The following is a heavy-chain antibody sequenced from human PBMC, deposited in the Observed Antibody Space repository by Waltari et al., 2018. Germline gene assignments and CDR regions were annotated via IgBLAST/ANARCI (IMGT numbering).Heavy chain of an antibody. CDR3: ARGDFRLSYYYMDV. CDR2: ISPNSGDT. V-gene: IGHV1-2*02. D-gene: IGHD3-3*01. CDR1: GYTFTGYY. Sequence: QVQLVQSGAEVKKPGASVKVSCKASGYTFTGYYIHWVRQAPGQGLEWMGWISPNSGDTNYAQKFQGRVTMTRDTSTTPAYMELSRLTSDDTAVFYCARGDFRLSYYYMDVWGKGTTVTVSS. J-gene: IGHJ6*03.